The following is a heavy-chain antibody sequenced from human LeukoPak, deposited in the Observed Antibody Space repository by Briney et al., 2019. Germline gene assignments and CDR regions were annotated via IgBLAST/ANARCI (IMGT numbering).Heavy chain of an antibody. V-gene: IGHV1-2*02. CDR2: INPNSGGT. J-gene: IGHJ4*02. D-gene: IGHD3-3*01. Sequence: PAASVTVSCKASGYSFTGYYMHWVRQAPGQGLEWMGWINPNSGGTNYAQKFQGRVTMTRDTSISTAYMELSRLRSDDTAVYYCARDITIFGVAFGYWGQGTLVTVSS. CDR1: GYSFTGYY. CDR3: ARDITIFGVAFGY.